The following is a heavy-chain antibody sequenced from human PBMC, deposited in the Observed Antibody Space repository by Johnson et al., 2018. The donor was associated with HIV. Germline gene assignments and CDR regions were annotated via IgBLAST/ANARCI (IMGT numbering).Heavy chain of an antibody. J-gene: IGHJ3*02. V-gene: IGHV3-30*02. CDR1: GFTFSSYG. CDR2: IRYDGSNK. Sequence: QVQLVESGGGVVQPGGSLRLSCAASGFTFSSYGMHWVRQAPGKGLEWVAFIRYDGSNKYYADSVKGRFTIYRDNSKNTLYLQMNSLRAEDTAVYYCAKEPRPGIVATDDAFDIWGQGTMVTVSS. CDR3: AKEPRPGIVATDDAFDI. D-gene: IGHD5-12*01.